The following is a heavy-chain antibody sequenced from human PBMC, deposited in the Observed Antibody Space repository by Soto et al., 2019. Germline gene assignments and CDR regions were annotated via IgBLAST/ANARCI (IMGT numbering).Heavy chain of an antibody. CDR1: VGTFSSYA. Sequence: SVKVSCKASVGTFSSYAISCVRRAPGQGLEWMGGIIPIFGTANYAQKFQGRVTITADKSTSTAYMELSSLRSEDTAVYYCARRDWNDVDYYYYGMDVWGQGTTVTVSS. V-gene: IGHV1-69*06. J-gene: IGHJ6*02. D-gene: IGHD1-1*01. CDR2: IIPIFGTA. CDR3: ARRDWNDVDYYYYGMDV.